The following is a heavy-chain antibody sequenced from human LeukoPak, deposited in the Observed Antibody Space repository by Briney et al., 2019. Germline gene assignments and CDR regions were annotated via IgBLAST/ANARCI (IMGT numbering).Heavy chain of an antibody. D-gene: IGHD3-3*01. Sequence: GGSLRLSCAASGFTFSDYYMSWVRQAPGKGLEWVAVISYDGSNKYYADSVKGRFTISRDNSKNTLYLQMNSLRAEDTAVYYCAKDIPGITIFGGYGMDVWGQGTTVTVSS. CDR1: GFTFSDYY. V-gene: IGHV3-30*18. J-gene: IGHJ6*02. CDR3: AKDIPGITIFGGYGMDV. CDR2: ISYDGSNK.